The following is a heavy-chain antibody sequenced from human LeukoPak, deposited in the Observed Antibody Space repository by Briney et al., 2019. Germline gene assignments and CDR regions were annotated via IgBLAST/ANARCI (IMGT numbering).Heavy chain of an antibody. CDR3: ARRGYSSRNAPFDY. CDR2: FNPNSGGT. V-gene: IGHV1-2*02. D-gene: IGHD6-13*01. J-gene: IGHJ4*02. CDR1: GYTFTGYY. Sequence: ASVKVSCKASGYTFTGYYLQWVRPAPGQGLGWMGWFNPNSGGTNYAQKSQGRVTMTRDTSTSTAYMDLSGLGSTETAAYFCARRGYSSRNAPFDYWGQGTLVTVSS.